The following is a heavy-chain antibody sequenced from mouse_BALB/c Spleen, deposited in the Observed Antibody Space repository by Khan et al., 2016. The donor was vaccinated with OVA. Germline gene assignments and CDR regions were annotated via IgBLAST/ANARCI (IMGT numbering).Heavy chain of an antibody. CDR2: IWRGGST. D-gene: IGHD2-4*01. J-gene: IGHJ3*01. V-gene: IGHV2-2*02. CDR3: ARNYDYDEGLAY. Sequence: QVQLKESGPGLVQPSQSLSITCTVSGFSLTSYGVHWVRQSPGKGLEWLGVIWRGGSTDYNAVFISRLNISKESSKSQAFFKMDSLQANDTAIYYCARNYDYDEGLAYWGQGTLVTVSA. CDR1: GFSLTSYG.